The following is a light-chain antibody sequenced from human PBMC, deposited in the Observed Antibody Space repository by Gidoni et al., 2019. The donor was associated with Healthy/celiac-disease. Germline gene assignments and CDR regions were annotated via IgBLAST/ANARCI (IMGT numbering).Light chain of an antibody. V-gene: IGKV3-20*01. CDR1: QSVSSSY. CDR3: QQYGSSQYT. Sequence: EIVLTQSPGTLSLSPGERATLSCRASQSVSSSYLAWYQQKPGQAPRLLIDGASSRATGIPDRFSGSGSGTDFTLTISRLEPEDFAVYYCQQYGSSQYTFGQGTKLEIK. J-gene: IGKJ2*01. CDR2: GAS.